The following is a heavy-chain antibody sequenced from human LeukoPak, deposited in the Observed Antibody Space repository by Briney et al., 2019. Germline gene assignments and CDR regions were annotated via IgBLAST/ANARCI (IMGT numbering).Heavy chain of an antibody. Sequence: GGSLRLSCAASGFTFSDFYMNWIRQAPGKGLEWVSFISSTGGYTNHADSVKGRFTISRDNAKNSLYLQMNSLRAEDTAVYYCARGGRAAAGFFDYRGQGTLVTVSS. CDR1: GFTFSDFY. J-gene: IGHJ4*02. D-gene: IGHD6-25*01. CDR3: ARGGRAAAGFFDY. V-gene: IGHV3-11*05. CDR2: ISSTGGYT.